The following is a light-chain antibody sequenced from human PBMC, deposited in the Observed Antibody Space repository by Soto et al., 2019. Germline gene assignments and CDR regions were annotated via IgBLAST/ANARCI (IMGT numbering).Light chain of an antibody. CDR2: GAS. CDR1: QSVSSN. J-gene: IGKJ2*01. V-gene: IGKV3-15*01. CDR3: QQYNKWPPYT. Sequence: EIVMTQSPATLSVSPGERATLSCRASQSVSSNLAWYQQKPGQAPRLLIYGASTRPTGIPARFSGSGSGTEFTLTISSLQYEDFAVYYCQQYNKWPPYTFGQGTKLEIK.